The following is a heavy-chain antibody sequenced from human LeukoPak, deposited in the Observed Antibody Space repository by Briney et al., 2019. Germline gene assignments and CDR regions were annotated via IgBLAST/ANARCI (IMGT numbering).Heavy chain of an antibody. D-gene: IGHD2-8*01. CDR1: GDSITSFY. J-gene: IGHJ4*02. CDR2: IYYSGGT. Sequence: PSETLSLTCTVSGDSITSFYWSWLRQPPGKGLEWIGYIYYSGGTNYNPSLKSRVTISVDTSKSQFSLRLSSVTAADTAIYYCARQPYNGPLSLDYWGQGTLVTVSS. V-gene: IGHV4-59*08. CDR3: ARQPYNGPLSLDY.